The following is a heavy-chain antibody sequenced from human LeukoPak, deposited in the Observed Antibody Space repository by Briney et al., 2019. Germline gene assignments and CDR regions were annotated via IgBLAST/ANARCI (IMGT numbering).Heavy chain of an antibody. Sequence: KTSQTLSLTCAISGDSVSSNISAWNWIRQSPSRGLEWLGRTYYRSKWYNDYAVSVKGRITINPDTSKNHFSLQLNSVTPEDTAIYYCARIGYSYGGPWGQGTLVTVSS. CDR2: TYYRSKWYN. CDR3: ARIGYSYGGP. D-gene: IGHD5-18*01. V-gene: IGHV6-1*01. CDR1: GDSVSSNISA. J-gene: IGHJ5*02.